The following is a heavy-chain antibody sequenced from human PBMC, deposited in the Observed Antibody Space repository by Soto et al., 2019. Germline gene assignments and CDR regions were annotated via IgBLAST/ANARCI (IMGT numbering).Heavy chain of an antibody. CDR1: GYTFTSYG. CDR2: ISSYNGNT. J-gene: IGHJ4*02. CDR3: ARVGLVTIFGVVITGFDD. V-gene: IGHV1-18*04. D-gene: IGHD3-3*01. Sequence: XSGKVCCKASGYTFTSYGIRWVRQAPGQGLECMGWISSYNGNTNYAQKLQGRVTMTTDTSTSTAYMELRSLRSDDTAVYYCARVGLVTIFGVVITGFDDWGQGTLVTVSS.